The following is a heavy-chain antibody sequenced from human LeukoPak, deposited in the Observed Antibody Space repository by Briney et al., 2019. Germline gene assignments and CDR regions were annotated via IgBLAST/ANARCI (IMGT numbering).Heavy chain of an antibody. V-gene: IGHV3-23*01. J-gene: IGHJ1*01. CDR1: GFTFSSYA. D-gene: IGHD4-17*01. Sequence: GGSLRLSCAASGFTFSSYAMSWVRQAPGKGLEWVSAISGSGGSTYYADSVKGRFTISRDNSKNTLYLQMNSLRAEDTAVYYCAKEAHYGILLAECFQHWGQGTLVTVSS. CDR3: AKEAHYGILLAECFQH. CDR2: ISGSGGST.